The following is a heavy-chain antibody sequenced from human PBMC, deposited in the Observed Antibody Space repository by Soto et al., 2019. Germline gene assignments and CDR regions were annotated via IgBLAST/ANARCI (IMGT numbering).Heavy chain of an antibody. Sequence: VQLVESGGGLVQPGGSLRLSCAVSGLPFSDYAMHWVRQAPGKGLEYVSSINSNGAATYYATSVKGRFTISRDNSKNTLYLQMGSLRPEDMAVYYCATRAGGYWGQGTLVTVSS. CDR2: INSNGAAT. CDR1: GLPFSDYA. CDR3: ATRAGGY. D-gene: IGHD3-16*01. J-gene: IGHJ4*02. V-gene: IGHV3-64*01.